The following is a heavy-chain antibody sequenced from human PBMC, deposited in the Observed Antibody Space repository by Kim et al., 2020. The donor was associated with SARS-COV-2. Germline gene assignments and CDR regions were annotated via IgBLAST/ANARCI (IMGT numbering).Heavy chain of an antibody. V-gene: IGHV1-69*04. J-gene: IGHJ4*02. CDR2: IIPILGIA. CDR3: ARDMGLQGDSSGYYYNY. CDR1: GCPFSSYA. Sequence: SVKVSCKASGCPFSSYAISWVRQAPGQGLEWMGRIIPILGIANYAQKFQGRVTITADKSTSTAYMELSSLRSEDTAVYYCARDMGLQGDSSGYYYNYWGQGTLVTVSS. D-gene: IGHD3-22*01.